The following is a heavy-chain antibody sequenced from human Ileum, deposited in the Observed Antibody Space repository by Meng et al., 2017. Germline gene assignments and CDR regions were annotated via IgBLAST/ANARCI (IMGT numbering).Heavy chain of an antibody. J-gene: IGHJ4*02. Sequence: QVQLQESGPGLVEPSGTLSLTCTVPGGSISSSFYWSWVRQSPGKGLEWIGQIYLAGSPNYNPSLESRVTISVDKSKNQFSLRLTSVTAADTAIFYCVRHGGKYFDSWGQGTLVTVSS. CDR3: VRHGGKYFDS. V-gene: IGHV4-4*02. CDR2: IYLAGSP. D-gene: IGHD2-15*01. CDR1: GGSISSSFY.